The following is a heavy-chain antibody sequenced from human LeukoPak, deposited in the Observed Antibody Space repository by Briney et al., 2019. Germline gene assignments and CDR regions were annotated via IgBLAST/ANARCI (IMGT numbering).Heavy chain of an antibody. Sequence: GGSLRLSCAASGFTVSSNYMSWVRQAPGKGLEWVSVIYSGGSTYYADSVKGRFTISRDNSKNTLYLQRNSLRAEDTAVYYCARVFGGSPNPNFDYWGQGTLVTVSS. CDR1: GFTVSSNY. J-gene: IGHJ4*02. D-gene: IGHD1-26*01. CDR3: ARVFGGSPNPNFDY. V-gene: IGHV3-53*01. CDR2: IYSGGST.